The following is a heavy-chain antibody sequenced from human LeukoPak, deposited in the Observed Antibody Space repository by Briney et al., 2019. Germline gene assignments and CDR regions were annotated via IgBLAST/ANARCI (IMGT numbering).Heavy chain of an antibody. J-gene: IGHJ4*02. CDR1: GFTFSSYA. CDR3: ARAPDYGGNTYYFDC. V-gene: IGHV3-30*04. D-gene: IGHD4-23*01. CDR2: ISYDGSNK. Sequence: GGSLRLSCAASGFTFSSYAMHWVRQAPGKGLEWVAVISYDGSNKYYADSVKGRFTISRDNSKNTLYLQMNSLRAEDTAVYYCARAPDYGGNTYYFDCWGQGTLVTVSS.